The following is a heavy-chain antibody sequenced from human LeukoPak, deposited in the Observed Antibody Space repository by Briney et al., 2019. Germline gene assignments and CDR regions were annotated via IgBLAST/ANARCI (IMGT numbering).Heavy chain of an antibody. J-gene: IGHJ4*02. CDR2: IYYSGST. D-gene: IGHD3-22*01. CDR3: ARDQILVRYYDSSGYHYFDY. V-gene: IGHV4-39*07. CDR1: GGSISSSSYY. Sequence: SETLSLTCTVSGGSISSSSYYWGWIRQPPGKGLEWIGSIYYSGSTYYNPSLKSRVTISVDTSKNQFSLKLSSVTAADTAVYYCARDQILVRYYDSSGYHYFDYWGQGTLVTVSS.